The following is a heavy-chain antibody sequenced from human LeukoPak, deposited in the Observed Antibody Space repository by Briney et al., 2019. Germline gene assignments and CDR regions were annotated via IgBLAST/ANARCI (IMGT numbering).Heavy chain of an antibody. CDR3: ASPRPTYGGTAFDI. D-gene: IGHD4-23*01. CDR2: IIPIFGTA. Sequence: ASVKVSCKASGGTFSSYAISWVRQAPGQGLEWMERIIPIFGTANYAQKFQGRVTITTDESTSTAYMELSSLRSEDTAVYYCASPRPTYGGTAFDIWGQGTMVTVSS. CDR1: GGTFSSYA. J-gene: IGHJ3*02. V-gene: IGHV1-69*05.